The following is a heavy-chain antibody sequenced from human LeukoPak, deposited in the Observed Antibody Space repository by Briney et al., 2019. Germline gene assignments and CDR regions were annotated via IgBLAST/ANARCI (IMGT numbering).Heavy chain of an antibody. J-gene: IGHJ6*02. Sequence: PGGSLRLSSAASGFTFSSYGMSWVRQAPGKGLEWVSSIGSDNKPHYSESVKGRFAISRDNSKSMLFLQLNSLRAEDTALYYCARDLHYYMAMDVWGQGTTVTVSS. D-gene: IGHD1-26*01. CDR1: GFTFSSYG. CDR2: IGSDNKP. CDR3: ARDLHYYMAMDV. V-gene: IGHV3-23*01.